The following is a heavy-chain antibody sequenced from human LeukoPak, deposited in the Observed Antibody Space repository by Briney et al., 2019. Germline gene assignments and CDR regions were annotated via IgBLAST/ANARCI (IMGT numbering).Heavy chain of an antibody. J-gene: IGHJ4*02. D-gene: IGHD1-20*01. CDR2: INHSGST. Sequence: SETLSLTCAVYGXXXXGYXXSXXRQPXXXXXEWIGEINHSGSTNYNPSLKSRVTISVDTSKNQFSLKLSSVTAADTAVYYCASGGILTGTGYWSQGTLVTVSS. V-gene: IGHV4-34*01. CDR1: GXXXXGYX. CDR3: ASGGILTGTGY.